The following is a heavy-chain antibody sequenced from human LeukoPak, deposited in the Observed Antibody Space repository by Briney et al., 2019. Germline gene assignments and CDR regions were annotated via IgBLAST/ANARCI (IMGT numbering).Heavy chain of an antibody. Sequence: ASVKVSRKASGYSFTGYYMHCVPDGPGQGLECMGWINPNMDGKNDGQKFQGRVTMTRDTSISTAYMELSRLRSDDTAVYYCARDLSYYGSGSYYEPYYYYMDVWGKGTTVTASS. CDR1: GYSFTGYY. J-gene: IGHJ6*03. V-gene: IGHV1-2*02. CDR3: ARDLSYYGSGSYYEPYYYYMDV. D-gene: IGHD3-10*01. CDR2: INPNMDGK.